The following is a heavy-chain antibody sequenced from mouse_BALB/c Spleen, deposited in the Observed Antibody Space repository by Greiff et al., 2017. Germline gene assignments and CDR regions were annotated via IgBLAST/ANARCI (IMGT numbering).Heavy chain of an antibody. CDR2: IYPGDGDT. D-gene: IGHD1-2*01. CDR3: AREGAATHFDY. CDR1: GYTFTSYW. V-gene: IGHV1-87*01. J-gene: IGHJ2*01. Sequence: VKLVESGAELARPGASVKLSCKASGYTFTSYWMQWVKQRPGQGLEWIGAIYPGDGDTRYTQKFKGKATLTADKSSSTAYMQLSSLASEDSAVYYCAREGAATHFDYWGQGTTLTVSS.